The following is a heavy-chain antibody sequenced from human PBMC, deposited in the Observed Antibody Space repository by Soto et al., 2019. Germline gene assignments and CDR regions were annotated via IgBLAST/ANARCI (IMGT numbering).Heavy chain of an antibody. Sequence: PGGSLRLSCAASGFTFSSYGMHWVRQAPGKGLEWVAVISYDGSNKYYADSVKGRFTISRDNSKNTLYLQMNSLRAEDTAVYYCAKEMGYYYDMDVWGQGTTVTVSS. J-gene: IGHJ6*02. V-gene: IGHV3-30*18. CDR1: GFTFSSYG. CDR3: AKEMGYYYDMDV. CDR2: ISYDGSNK.